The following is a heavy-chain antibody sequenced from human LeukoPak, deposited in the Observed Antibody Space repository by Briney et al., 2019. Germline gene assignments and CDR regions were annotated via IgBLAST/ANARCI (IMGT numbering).Heavy chain of an antibody. D-gene: IGHD3-10*01. CDR3: AKDRGIISDY. Sequence: GGTLRLSCAASGFTFSNYGMSWVRQAPGKGLEWVSSISGSGDSTYYADSVKGRFTISRDNSKNTLYLQMNSLRAEDTAVYYCAKDRGIISDYWGQGTLVTVSS. CDR1: GFTFSNYG. J-gene: IGHJ4*02. CDR2: ISGSGDST. V-gene: IGHV3-23*01.